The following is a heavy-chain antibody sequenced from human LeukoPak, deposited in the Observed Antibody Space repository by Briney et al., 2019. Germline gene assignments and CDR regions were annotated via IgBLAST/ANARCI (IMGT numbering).Heavy chain of an antibody. J-gene: IGHJ6*02. CDR3: ARDGCSSTSCYSDYYYGMDV. V-gene: IGHV4-59*01. CDR2: IYYSGST. Sequence: SETLSLTCTVSGGSISSYYWSWIRQAPGKGLEWIGYIYYSGSTNYNPSLKSRVTISVGTSKNQFSLKLNSVTAADTAVYYCARDGCSSTSCYSDYYYGMDVWGRGTTVTVSS. CDR1: GGSISSYY. D-gene: IGHD2-2*01.